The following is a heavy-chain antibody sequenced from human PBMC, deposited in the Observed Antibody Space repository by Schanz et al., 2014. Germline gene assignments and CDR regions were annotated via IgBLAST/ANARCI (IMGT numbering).Heavy chain of an antibody. J-gene: IGHJ4*02. V-gene: IGHV3-64D*06. D-gene: IGHD2-21*01. CDR3: VKDRDVPRDFIDS. CDR2: ISSNGDTT. CDR1: GFIFSTYF. Sequence: EVQLVVESGGGLVQPGGSLRLSCAASGFIFSTYFMHWVRQAPGKGLEFVSMISSNGDTTYYADSVKGRFTISRDNSKNTLYLQMSRLRTEDTAVYFCVKDRDVPRDFIDSWGLGTQVTVSP.